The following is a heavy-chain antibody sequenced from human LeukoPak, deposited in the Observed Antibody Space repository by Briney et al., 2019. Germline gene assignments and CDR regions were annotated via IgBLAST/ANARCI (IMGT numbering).Heavy chain of an antibody. D-gene: IGHD2-15*01. CDR3: ARDGVVVAAIHHENWFDP. CDR2: IKQDGSGK. V-gene: IGHV3-7*01. Sequence: GGSLRLSCAASGFTFSSYWMSWVRQAPGKGLEWVANIKQDGSGKYYVDSVKGRFTISRDNAKNSLYLQMNSLRAEDTAVYYCARDGVVVAAIHHENWFDPWGQGTLVTVSS. J-gene: IGHJ5*02. CDR1: GFTFSSYW.